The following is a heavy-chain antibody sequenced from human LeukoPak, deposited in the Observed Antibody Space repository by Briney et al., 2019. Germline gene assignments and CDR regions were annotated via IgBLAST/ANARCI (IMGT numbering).Heavy chain of an antibody. CDR2: IKEGGSEK. CDR3: ARGPH. V-gene: IGHV3-7*01. CDR1: GFTFTNYW. J-gene: IGHJ4*02. Sequence: QAGGSLRLSCAASGFTFTNYWMSWVRQAPRKGLEWVASIKEGGSEKYYVDSVKGRFTISRDNAKNSVYLQMNSLRTEDTAVYYCARGPHWGQGTLVTVSS.